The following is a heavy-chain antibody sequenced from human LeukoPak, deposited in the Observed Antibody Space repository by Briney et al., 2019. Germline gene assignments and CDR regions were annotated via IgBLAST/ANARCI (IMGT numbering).Heavy chain of an antibody. J-gene: IGHJ4*02. Sequence: SQTLSLTCAISGDSVSGNSATWNWIRQSPSRGLEWLGRTYYRSKWYNDYAVSVKGRITINPDTPKNQFSLQLNSVTPEDTAMYYCARDRIAADGYYFDYWGQGALVTVSS. V-gene: IGHV6-1*01. CDR2: TYYRSKWYN. D-gene: IGHD6-13*01. CDR3: ARDRIAADGYYFDY. CDR1: GDSVSGNSAT.